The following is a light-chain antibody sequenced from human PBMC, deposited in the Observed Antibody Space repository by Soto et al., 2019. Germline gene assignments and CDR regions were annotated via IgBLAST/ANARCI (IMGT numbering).Light chain of an antibody. Sequence: QSALTQPASVSGSPGQSIPISCTGTSSDVGTYNYVSWYQQHPGKAPKLMIYDVSNRPSGVSNRFSGSKSGNTASLTISGLQAEDEADYYCSSYTSSSTLYVFGTGTKVTVL. V-gene: IGLV2-14*01. J-gene: IGLJ1*01. CDR1: SSDVGTYNY. CDR3: SSYTSSSTLYV. CDR2: DVS.